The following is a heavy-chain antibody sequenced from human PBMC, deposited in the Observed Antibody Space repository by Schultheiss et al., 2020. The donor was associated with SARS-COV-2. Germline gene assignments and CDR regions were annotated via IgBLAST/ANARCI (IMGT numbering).Heavy chain of an antibody. CDR2: IYFSGST. V-gene: IGHV4-59*08. Sequence: SQTLSLTCTVSGGSISSYYWSWIRQPPGKGLEWIGYIYFSGSTNYNPSLKSRVTISVDTSKNQFSLKLNSVTAADTAVYYCARQTVTTPFDYWGQGTLVTVSS. CDR1: GGSISSYY. D-gene: IGHD4-17*01. J-gene: IGHJ4*02. CDR3: ARQTVTTPFDY.